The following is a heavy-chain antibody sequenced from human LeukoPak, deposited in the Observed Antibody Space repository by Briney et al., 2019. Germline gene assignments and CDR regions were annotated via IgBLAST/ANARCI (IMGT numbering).Heavy chain of an antibody. CDR1: GFTFSHYW. Sequence: GGSLRLSCAASGFTFSHYWMHWVRQAPGKGLLWVSRTNPDGSDPTYADSVKGRFTISRDNAKNTLYLQMNSLRAEDSAVYFCAGLPDPGWGQGTLVTVSS. CDR2: TNPDGSDP. J-gene: IGHJ4*02. CDR3: AGLPDPG. V-gene: IGHV3-74*03.